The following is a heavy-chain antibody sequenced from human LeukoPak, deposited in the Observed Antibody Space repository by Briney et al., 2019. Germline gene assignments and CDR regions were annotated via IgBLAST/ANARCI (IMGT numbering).Heavy chain of an antibody. CDR1: GESFSGYY. J-gene: IGHJ4*02. V-gene: IGHV4-34*01. Sequence: SETLSLTCAVYGESFSGYYWSWIRQPPGKGLEWIGEINHSGSTNYNPSLKSRVTISVDTSKNQFSLKLSSVTAADTAVYYCASSPVRREQWQDLNWGQGTLVTVSS. CDR3: ASSPVRREQWQDLN. D-gene: IGHD6-19*01. CDR2: INHSGST.